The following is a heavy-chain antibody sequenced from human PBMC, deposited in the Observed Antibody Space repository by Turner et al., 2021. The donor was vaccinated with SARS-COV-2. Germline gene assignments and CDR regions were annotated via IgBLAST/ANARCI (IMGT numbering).Heavy chain of an antibody. V-gene: IGHV4-59*04. CDR2: IYYSGST. CDR1: GGSISSKS. D-gene: IGHD5-18*01. J-gene: IGHJ3*02. Sequence: QVQLQESGPGLVRPSETLSLTCTVSGGSISSKSWSWIRQSPGRGLEWIGTIYYSGSTYYNPSLKSRVTISVDTSKNQFSLKLSSVTAADTAVYYCARHVDTPMVYGPDEDTDAFDMWGQGTMVTVSS. CDR3: ARHVDTPMVYGPDEDTDAFDM.